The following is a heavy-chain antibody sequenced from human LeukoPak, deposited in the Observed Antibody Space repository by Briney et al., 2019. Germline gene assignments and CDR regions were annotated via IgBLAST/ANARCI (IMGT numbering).Heavy chain of an antibody. CDR2: IYTSGST. D-gene: IGHD7-27*01. J-gene: IGHJ4*02. Sequence: SETLSLTCTVSGGSISSYYWSWIRQPAGEGLEWIGRIYTSGSTNYNPPLKSRVTMSVDTSKNQFSLKLSSVTAADTAVYYCASETGEQDGFFDYWGQGTLVTVSS. CDR1: GGSISSYY. CDR3: ASETGEQDGFFDY. V-gene: IGHV4-4*07.